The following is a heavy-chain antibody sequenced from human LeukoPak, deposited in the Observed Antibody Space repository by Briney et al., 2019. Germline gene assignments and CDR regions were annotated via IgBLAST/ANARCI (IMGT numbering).Heavy chain of an antibody. V-gene: IGHV1-69*05. D-gene: IGHD2-8*01. J-gene: IGHJ5*02. CDR2: IIPIFGTA. CDR1: GYTFSSYA. CDR3: ARDRGYCTNGVCHNWFDP. Sequence: SVKVSCKASGYTFSSYAISWVRQAPGQGLEWMGRIIPIFGTANYAQKFQGRVTITTDESTSTAYMELSSLRSEDTAVYYCARDRGYCTNGVCHNWFDPWGQGTLVTVSS.